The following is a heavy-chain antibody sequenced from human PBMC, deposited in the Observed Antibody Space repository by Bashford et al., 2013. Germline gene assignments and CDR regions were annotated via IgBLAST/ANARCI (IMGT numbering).Heavy chain of an antibody. J-gene: IGHJ6*02. V-gene: IGHV3-33*06. D-gene: IGHD1-26*01. CDR3: AKFLSGRPLNMDV. Sequence: VRQAPGKGLEWVAVIWYDGSNKYYADSVKGRFTISRDDSKNTLYLQMNSLRAEDTAVYYCAKFLSGRPLNMDVWGQGTTVTVSS. CDR2: IWYDGSNK.